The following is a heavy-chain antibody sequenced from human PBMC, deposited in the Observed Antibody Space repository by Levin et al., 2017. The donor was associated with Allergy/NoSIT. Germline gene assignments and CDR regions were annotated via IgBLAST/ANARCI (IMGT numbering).Heavy chain of an antibody. J-gene: IGHJ4*02. Sequence: KSSETLSLTCTVSGGSISSTDHYWNWIRQHPGKGLEWIGCIYYNGNAYYNPSLKSRLTISADTSKNQFSLRLSSVTAADTAVYYCARGVDSRKVGYWSQGTLVIVSS. CDR2: IYYNGNA. CDR3: ARGVDSRKVGY. V-gene: IGHV4-31*03. D-gene: IGHD3-22*01. CDR1: GGSISSTDHY.